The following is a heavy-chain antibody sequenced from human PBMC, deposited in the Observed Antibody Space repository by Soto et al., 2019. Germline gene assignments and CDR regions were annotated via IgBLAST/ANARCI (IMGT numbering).Heavy chain of an antibody. CDR2: IYYSGFT. V-gene: IGHV4-31*11. CDR1: GCSISSGCYS. CDR3: ARSVFP. Sequence: PSETLSLTCAVSGCSISSGCYSWSWIRQHPGKGLEWIGYIYYSGFTYYNPSLKSRVTISVDTSKNQFSLKLSSVTAADTAVYYCARSVFPWGQGTLVNVSS. J-gene: IGHJ5*02.